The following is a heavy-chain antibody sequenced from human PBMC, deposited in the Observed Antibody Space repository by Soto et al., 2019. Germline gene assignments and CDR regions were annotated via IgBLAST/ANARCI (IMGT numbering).Heavy chain of an antibody. CDR1: GYTFTSYY. CDR2: INPSGGST. CDR3: ARDMGGGRSSSWDDPEPLDY. Sequence: QVQLVQSGAEVKKPGASVKVSCKASGYTFTSYYMHWVRQAPGQGLEWMGIINPSGGSTSYAQKFQGRVTMTRDTSTSTVYMELSSLRSEDTAVYYCARDMGGGRSSSWDDPEPLDYWGQGTLVTVSS. D-gene: IGHD6-13*01. V-gene: IGHV1-46*01. J-gene: IGHJ4*02.